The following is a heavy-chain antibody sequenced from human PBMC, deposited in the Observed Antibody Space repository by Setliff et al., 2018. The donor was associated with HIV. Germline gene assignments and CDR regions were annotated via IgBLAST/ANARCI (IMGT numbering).Heavy chain of an antibody. CDR3: ARGRDYVLGNYHYTGGGAFDV. CDR2: IDHSGST. CDR1: GGSLSGYY. V-gene: IGHV4-34*01. J-gene: IGHJ3*01. D-gene: IGHD3-16*02. Sequence: SETLSLTCAVYGGSLSGYYWSWIRQPPGKGLEWIGEIDHSGSTNYNASLKSRVTVSIDTSKNQFSLRRSSMTAADTAVYYCARGRDYVLGNYHYTGGGAFDVWGQGTTVTVSS.